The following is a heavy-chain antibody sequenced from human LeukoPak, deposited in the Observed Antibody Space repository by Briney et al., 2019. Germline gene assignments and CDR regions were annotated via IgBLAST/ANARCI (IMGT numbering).Heavy chain of an antibody. V-gene: IGHV4-34*01. Sequence: PSETLSLTCAVYGGSFSGYYWSWIRQPPGKGLEWIGEIKYSGSTNYNQSLKSRVTISVDTSKNQFSLKLTSVSAADTAVYFCPRLNYYDNSGYYTGPKFDYWGQGTLVTVSS. CDR2: IKYSGST. CDR3: PRLNYYDNSGYYTGPKFDY. CDR1: GGSFSGYY. J-gene: IGHJ4*02. D-gene: IGHD3-22*01.